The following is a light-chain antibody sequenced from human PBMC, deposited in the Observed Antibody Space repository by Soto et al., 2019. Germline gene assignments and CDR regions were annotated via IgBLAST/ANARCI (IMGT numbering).Light chain of an antibody. V-gene: IGKV3-20*01. CDR2: GAS. Sequence: EIVLTQSPGTLSLSPGERATLSCRASQSVSSSYLAWYQQKPGQAPRLLIYGASSRATGIPDRFSGSGSGTDFTLTISRLEPEDFAVYYCQQYGSSRLTFGGGTKVES. J-gene: IGKJ4*01. CDR1: QSVSSSY. CDR3: QQYGSSRLT.